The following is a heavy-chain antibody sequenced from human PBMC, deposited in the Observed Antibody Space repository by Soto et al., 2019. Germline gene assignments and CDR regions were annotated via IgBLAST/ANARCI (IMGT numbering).Heavy chain of an antibody. CDR2: INSDGTTI. D-gene: IGHD3-10*01. J-gene: IGHJ3*02. V-gene: IGHV3-74*01. Sequence: PGGSLRLSCTASGFNFGPFWMHWVRQAPGKGLVWVSHINSDGTTIVYADSVKGRFTISRDNAKNTLYLQMNSLRVEDTAVYFCVRDRGYPDGFDIWGPGTLVTVSS. CDR3: VRDRGYPDGFDI. CDR1: GFNFGPFW.